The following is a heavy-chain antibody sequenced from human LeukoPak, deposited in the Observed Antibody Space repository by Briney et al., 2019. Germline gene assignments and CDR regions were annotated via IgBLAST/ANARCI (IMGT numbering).Heavy chain of an antibody. CDR1: GGTFSSYA. Sequence: ASVKVSCKASGGTFSSYAISWVRQAPGQGLEWMGGIIPIFGIANYAQKFQGRVTITTDESTSTAYMELSSLRSEDTAVYYCAREVWGSYRPNWFDPWGQGTLVTVSS. V-gene: IGHV1-69*05. CDR3: AREVWGSYRPNWFDP. D-gene: IGHD3-16*02. J-gene: IGHJ5*02. CDR2: IIPIFGIA.